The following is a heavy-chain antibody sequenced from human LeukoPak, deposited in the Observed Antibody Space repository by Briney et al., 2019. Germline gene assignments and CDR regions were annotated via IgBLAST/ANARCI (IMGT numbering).Heavy chain of an antibody. CDR2: IYYNGKT. D-gene: IGHD6-19*01. V-gene: IGHV4-59*08. J-gene: IGHJ4*02. CDR1: GGSMSSYY. CDR3: ARGGWSVDY. Sequence: PSETLSLTCTVSGGSMSSYYWSWIRQPPGKGLEWIGYIYYNGKTNYSPSLNSRVTISVDMSRNQFSLKLNSVTAADTAVYYCARGGWSVDYWGQGTLVTVSS.